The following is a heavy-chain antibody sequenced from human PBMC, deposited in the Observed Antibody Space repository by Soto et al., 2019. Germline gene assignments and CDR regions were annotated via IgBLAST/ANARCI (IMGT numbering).Heavy chain of an antibody. J-gene: IGHJ4*02. D-gene: IGHD3-22*01. CDR1: GFTFSNHW. CDR2: INQDGSAR. Sequence: GGSLRLSCAASGFTFSNHWMHWVRQAPGEGLEWVANINQDGSARYYVDSVKGRFTISRDNTKDSLYLQMNSLRAEDTAVYYCARALAAVDSRWGQGTRVTVSS. CDR3: ARALAAVDSR. V-gene: IGHV3-7*01.